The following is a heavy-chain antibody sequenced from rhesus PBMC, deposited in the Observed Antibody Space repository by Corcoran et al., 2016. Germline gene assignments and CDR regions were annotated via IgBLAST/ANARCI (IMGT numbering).Heavy chain of an antibody. D-gene: IGHD3-34*01. CDR1: GGSISSSY. CDR2: MYGRGSST. V-gene: IGHV4-169*02. J-gene: IGHJ4*01. Sequence: QLQLQESGPGLVKPSETLSLTCAVSGGSISSSYWSWIRQAPGKGLEWIGYMYGRGSSTNDNPSSKSGVNLSVDTSRNALARKRSSVTAADTAGYYGARDDWGDPYFDYWGQGVLVTVSS. CDR3: ARDDWGDPYFDY.